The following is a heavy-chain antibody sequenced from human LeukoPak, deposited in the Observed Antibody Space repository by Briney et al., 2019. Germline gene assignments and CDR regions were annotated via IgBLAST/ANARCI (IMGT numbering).Heavy chain of an antibody. J-gene: IGHJ5*02. D-gene: IGHD6-19*01. CDR3: ARDGRQWVPLNWFDP. CDR1: GYTFNTYG. Sequence: GASVKVSCKASGYTFNTYGINWVRQAPGLGLEWMGWISAYNGNTNYAQNFQGRITLTTDTSTSTAYMELTSLRFDDTAVYYCARDGRQWVPLNWFDPWGQGTLVIVSS. CDR2: ISAYNGNT. V-gene: IGHV1-18*04.